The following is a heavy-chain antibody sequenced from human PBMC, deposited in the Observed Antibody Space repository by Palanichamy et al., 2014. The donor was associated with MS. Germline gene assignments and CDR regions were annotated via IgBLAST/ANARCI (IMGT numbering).Heavy chain of an antibody. CDR2: ISGYNGNT. CDR3: AREGYLVGGVTTRVSIDY. V-gene: IGHV1-18*01. D-gene: IGHD1-26*01. CDR1: GYTFTNYG. J-gene: IGHJ4*02. Sequence: QLVQSGAEVTKPGATVKVSCKASGYTFTNYGISWVRQAPGQGLEWMGWISGYNGNTNYAQKLQGRVTMTTDTSTRTAYMELRSLRADDTAVYFCAREGYLVGGVTTRVSIDYWGQGTLVTVSS.